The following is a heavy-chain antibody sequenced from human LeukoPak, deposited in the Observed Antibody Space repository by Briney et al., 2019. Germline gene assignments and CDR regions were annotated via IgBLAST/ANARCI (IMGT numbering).Heavy chain of an antibody. J-gene: IGHJ5*02. Sequence: ASVKVSCKASGYTFTNYGITWVRQAPGQGLEWMGRISAYNGDTNYAQKLQGRVTITTDTSTNTAYMELRSLSSDDTAVYYCARDVAFYGSRWHNWFDPWGQGTLVTVSS. CDR1: GYTFTNYG. CDR3: ARDVAFYGSRWHNWFDP. V-gene: IGHV1-18*01. CDR2: ISAYNGDT. D-gene: IGHD6-13*01.